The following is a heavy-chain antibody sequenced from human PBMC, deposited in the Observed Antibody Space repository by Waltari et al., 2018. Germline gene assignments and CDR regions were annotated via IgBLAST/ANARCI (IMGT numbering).Heavy chain of an antibody. CDR1: GYSISSGYY. J-gene: IGHJ3*02. CDR3: ARPYDSSGYYYGGRVAFDI. Sequence: QVQLQESGPGLVKPSETLSLTCAVSGYSISSGYYWGWIRQPPGKGLEWIGSIYHSGSTYSNPSLKSRVTISVDTSKNQFSLKLSSVTAADTAVYYCARPYDSSGYYYGGRVAFDIWGQGTMVTVSS. CDR2: IYHSGST. V-gene: IGHV4-38-2*01. D-gene: IGHD3-22*01.